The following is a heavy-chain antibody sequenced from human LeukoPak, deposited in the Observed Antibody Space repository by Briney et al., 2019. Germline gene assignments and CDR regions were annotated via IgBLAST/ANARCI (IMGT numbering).Heavy chain of an antibody. CDR3: ARGYCSGGSCFLEHNWFDP. CDR2: ISTSGST. V-gene: IGHV4-4*07. D-gene: IGHD2-15*01. CDR1: GGSISSYY. Sequence: NSSETLSLTCTVSGGSISSYYWSWIRQPAGKGLESIGHISTSGSTNYNPSLKSRVTISVDTSKNQFSLKLSSVTAADTAVYYCARGYCSGGSCFLEHNWFDPWGQGTLVTVSS. J-gene: IGHJ5*02.